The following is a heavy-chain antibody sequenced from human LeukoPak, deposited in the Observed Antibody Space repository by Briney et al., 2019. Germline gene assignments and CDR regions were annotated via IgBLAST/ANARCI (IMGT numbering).Heavy chain of an antibody. CDR1: GGSITGYY. CDR3: ARDRISYYDRDAFDI. Sequence: PSETLSLTCTVSGGSITGYYWSWIRQPPGKVLEWIGYIYYSGSTNYKPSLKSRVTISVDTSKNHFSLKLTSVTAADTAVYYCARDRISYYDRDAFDIWGQGTMLTVSS. V-gene: IGHV4-59*01. D-gene: IGHD3-22*01. CDR2: IYYSGST. J-gene: IGHJ3*02.